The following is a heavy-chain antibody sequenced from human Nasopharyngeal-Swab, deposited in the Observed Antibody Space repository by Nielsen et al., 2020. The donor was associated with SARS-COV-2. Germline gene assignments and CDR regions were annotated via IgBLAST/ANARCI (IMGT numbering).Heavy chain of an antibody. V-gene: IGHV3-53*01. CDR1: GFTVSSTY. CDR3: ARAWGTMVPAFDY. Sequence: GGSLRLSCAASGFTVSSTYLSWVRKAPGKGQEWVPVIYSGGSTYYADSVKGRFTISRDNSKTTLYLQMNSLRAEDTAVYYCARAWGTMVPAFDYWGQGTLVTVSS. J-gene: IGHJ4*02. D-gene: IGHD3-10*01. CDR2: IYSGGST.